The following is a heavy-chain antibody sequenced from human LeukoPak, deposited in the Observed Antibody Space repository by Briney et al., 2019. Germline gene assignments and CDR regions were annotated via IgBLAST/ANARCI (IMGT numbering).Heavy chain of an antibody. Sequence: PGGSLRLSCAASGFTFSSYSMNWVRQAPGKGLEWVSSISSSSSYIYYADSVKGRFTISRDNAKNSLYLQMNSLRAEDTAVYYCATLPNDSSEPTFYYFDYWGQGTLVTVSS. CDR2: ISSSSSYI. D-gene: IGHD3-22*01. CDR3: ATLPNDSSEPTFYYFDY. CDR1: GFTFSSYS. J-gene: IGHJ4*02. V-gene: IGHV3-21*01.